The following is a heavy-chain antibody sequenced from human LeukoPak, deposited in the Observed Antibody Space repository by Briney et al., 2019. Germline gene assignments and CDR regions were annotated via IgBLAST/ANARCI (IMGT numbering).Heavy chain of an antibody. CDR3: ARSGVVVPVLLDY. CDR1: GYTFTSYG. Sequence: SVKVSCKASGYTFTSYGISWVRQAPGQGLEWMGGIIPIFGTANYAQKFQGRVTITADESTSTAYMELSSLGSEDTAVYYCARSGVVVPVLLDYWGQGTLVTVSS. V-gene: IGHV1-69*13. D-gene: IGHD2-2*01. J-gene: IGHJ4*01. CDR2: IIPIFGTA.